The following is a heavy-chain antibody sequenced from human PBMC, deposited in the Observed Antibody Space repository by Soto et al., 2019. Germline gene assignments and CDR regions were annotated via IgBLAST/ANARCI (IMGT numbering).Heavy chain of an antibody. CDR2: INSDGSST. J-gene: IGHJ3*02. D-gene: IGHD7-27*01. Sequence: GGSLRLSCAASGFTFSSYWMHWIRQAPGKGLVWVSRINSDGSSTSYADSVKGRFTISRDNAKNTLYLQMNSLRAEDTAVYYCARENWDTNDAFDIWGQGTMVTVSS. CDR1: GFTFSSYW. V-gene: IGHV3-74*01. CDR3: ARENWDTNDAFDI.